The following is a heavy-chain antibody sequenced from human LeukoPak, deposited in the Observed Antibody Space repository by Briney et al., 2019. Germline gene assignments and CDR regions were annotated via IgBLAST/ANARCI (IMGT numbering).Heavy chain of an antibody. CDR1: GYTFTSYG. CDR2: ISAYNGNT. V-gene: IGHV1-18*01. D-gene: IGHD2-8*01. J-gene: IGHJ4*02. CDR3: ARDQGAIDVLMVYASFDY. Sequence: GASVKVSCXASGYTFTSYGISWVRQARGQGLEWMGWISAYNGNTNYAQKLQGRVTMTTDTSTSTAYMELRSLRSDDTAVYYCARDQGAIDVLMVYASFDYWGQGTLVTVSS.